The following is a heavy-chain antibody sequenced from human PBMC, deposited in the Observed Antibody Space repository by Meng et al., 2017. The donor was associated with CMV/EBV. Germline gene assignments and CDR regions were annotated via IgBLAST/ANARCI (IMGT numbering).Heavy chain of an antibody. CDR3: ARDGNYHGV. D-gene: IGHD1-7*01. CDR2: IYSEGTT. J-gene: IGHJ4*02. Sequence: ELQLVGSGGGLIQPGGSLRLSWPASGFTVSNNYMRWFRQAPGKGLEWVSLIYSEGTTDYADSVKGRFTISRDNSKNTLYLQMNSLRAEDTAVYYCARDGNYHGVWGQGTLVTVSS. CDR1: GFTVSNNY. V-gene: IGHV3-53*01.